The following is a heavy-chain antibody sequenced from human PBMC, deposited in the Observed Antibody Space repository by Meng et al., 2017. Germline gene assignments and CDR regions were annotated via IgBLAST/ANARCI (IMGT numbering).Heavy chain of an antibody. CDR2: IWYDGSNK. V-gene: IGHV3-33*01. D-gene: IGHD2-2*01. CDR1: GFTFSSYG. Sequence: LSLTCAASGFTFSSYGMHWVRQAPGKGLEWVAVIWYDGSNKYYADSVKGRFTISRDNSKNTLYLQMNSLRAEDTAVYYCARDYQKKFDYWGQGTLVTVSS. CDR3: ARDYQKKFDY. J-gene: IGHJ4*02.